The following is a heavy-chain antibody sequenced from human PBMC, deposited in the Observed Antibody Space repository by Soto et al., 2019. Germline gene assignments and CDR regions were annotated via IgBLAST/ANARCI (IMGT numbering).Heavy chain of an antibody. CDR1: GFTFRGYW. Sequence: GGSLRLSCEASGFTFRGYWMSWVRQAPGKGLEWVANIRSDGSEDYYVDSVKGRFTITRDNAKNLLYLQMNSLTAEDTGLYYCARERHRGWDPFDLWGQGTLVTVSS. V-gene: IGHV3-7*01. CDR3: ARERHRGWDPFDL. CDR2: IRSDGSED. D-gene: IGHD3-10*01. J-gene: IGHJ3*01.